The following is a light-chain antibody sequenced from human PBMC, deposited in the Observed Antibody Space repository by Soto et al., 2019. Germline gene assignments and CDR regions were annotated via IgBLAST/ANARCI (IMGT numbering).Light chain of an antibody. CDR3: AAWDDSLNGPV. J-gene: IGLJ2*01. V-gene: IGLV1-44*01. CDR1: SSNIGSNT. Sequence: QLVLTQPPSASGTPGQRVTISCSGSSSNIGSNTVNWYQQLPGTAPKLLIYSNNQRPSGVPDRFSGSKSGTSASLAISGLQSVDEADYYCAAWDDSLNGPVFGGGTKLTVL. CDR2: SNN.